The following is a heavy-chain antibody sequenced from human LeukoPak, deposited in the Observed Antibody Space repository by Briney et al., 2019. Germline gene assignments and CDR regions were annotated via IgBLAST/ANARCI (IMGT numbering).Heavy chain of an antibody. CDR1: DSSISSGYY. CDR3: ARGYCSGGSCYSYYYYNYMDV. V-gene: IGHV4-38-2*02. J-gene: IGHJ6*03. D-gene: IGHD2-15*01. Sequence: SETLSLTCTVSDSSISSGYYWGWIRQPPGKGLEWIGSVYHSGNTYYNPSLKSRVTISVDTSKNQFSLKLNSVTAADTAVYYCARGYCSGGSCYSYYYYNYMDVWGKGTTVTVSS. CDR2: VYHSGNT.